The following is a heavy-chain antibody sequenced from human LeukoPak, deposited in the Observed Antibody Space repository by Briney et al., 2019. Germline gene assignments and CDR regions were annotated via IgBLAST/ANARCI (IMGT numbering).Heavy chain of an antibody. Sequence: PGGSLRLSCAASGFTFSSYSMDWVRQAPGKGLEWVSYISSSSSTIYYADSVKGRFTISRDNAKNSLYLQMNSLRDEDTAVYYCARVVHERVWIFGGEGEYNWFDPWGQGTLVTVSS. CDR2: ISSSSSTI. D-gene: IGHD3-3*01. J-gene: IGHJ5*02. V-gene: IGHV3-48*02. CDR1: GFTFSSYS. CDR3: ARVVHERVWIFGGEGEYNWFDP.